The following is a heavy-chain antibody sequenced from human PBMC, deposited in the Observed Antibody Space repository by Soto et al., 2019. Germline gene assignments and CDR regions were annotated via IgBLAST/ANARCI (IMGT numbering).Heavy chain of an antibody. CDR1: GYTFTSYD. CDR2: INPGSGNT. CDR3: ARSHLCHDPKRGWSKS. J-gene: IGHJ5*02. Sequence: ASVKVSCKASGYTFTSYDINWVRQAAGQGLEWMGWINPGSGNTAYAQHFRGRVTMTRTTSITTAYLELTSLRPEDTAVYHCARSHLCHDPKRGWSKSWCQGSLGTVSS. D-gene: IGHD6-19*01. V-gene: IGHV1-8*01.